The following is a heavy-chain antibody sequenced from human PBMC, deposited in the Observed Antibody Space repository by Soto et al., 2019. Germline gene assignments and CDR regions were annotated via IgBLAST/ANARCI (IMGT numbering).Heavy chain of an antibody. Sequence: GGSLRLSCAASGFTFSNAWMNWVRQAPGKGLEWVGRIKSKTDGGTTDYAAPMKGRFTISRDDSKNTLYLQMNSLKTEDTAVYYCTTDPLYYDILTGYYSDAFDIWGQGTMVTVSS. CDR3: TTDPLYYDILTGYYSDAFDI. J-gene: IGHJ3*02. CDR2: IKSKTDGGTT. V-gene: IGHV3-15*07. CDR1: GFTFSNAW. D-gene: IGHD3-9*01.